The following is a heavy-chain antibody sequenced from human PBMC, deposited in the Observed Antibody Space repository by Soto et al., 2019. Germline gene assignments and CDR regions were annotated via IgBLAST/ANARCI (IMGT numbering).Heavy chain of an antibody. CDR1: GYSFPSYW. CDR2: IYPGDSET. D-gene: IGHD6-13*01. Sequence: PGESLKISCKGSGYSFPSYWIGWVRQMPGKGLEYMGIIYPGDSETRYSPSFHGKVTISADRSVGTAYLQWSSLEASDSAFYFCARSPRSSPYFDYWGQGALGTVS. V-gene: IGHV5-51*01. CDR3: ARSPRSSPYFDY. J-gene: IGHJ4*02.